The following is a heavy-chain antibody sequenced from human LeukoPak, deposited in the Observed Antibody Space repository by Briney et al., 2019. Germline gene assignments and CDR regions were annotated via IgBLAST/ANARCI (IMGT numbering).Heavy chain of an antibody. CDR3: ARFAETRIDY. CDR2: IYYSGST. Sequence: PSETLSLTCTVSGVSISSGGYYWSWIRQHPGKGLEWIGYIYYSGSTYYNPSLKSRVTISVDTSKNQFSLKLSSVTAADTAVYYCARFAETRIDYWGQGTLVTVSS. J-gene: IGHJ4*02. V-gene: IGHV4-31*03. CDR1: GVSISSGGYY.